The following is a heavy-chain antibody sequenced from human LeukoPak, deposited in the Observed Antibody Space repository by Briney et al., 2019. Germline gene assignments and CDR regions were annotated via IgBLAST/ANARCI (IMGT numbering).Heavy chain of an antibody. Sequence: SETLSLTCTVSGGSISSSSYYWGWIRQPPGKGPEWIGSIYYSGSTYYNPSLKSRVTISVDTSKNQFSLKLSSVTAADTAVYYCARGLAGTGDYWGQGTLVTVSS. CDR3: ARGLAGTGDY. CDR2: IYYSGST. CDR1: GGSISSSSYY. J-gene: IGHJ4*02. D-gene: IGHD6-13*01. V-gene: IGHV4-39*01.